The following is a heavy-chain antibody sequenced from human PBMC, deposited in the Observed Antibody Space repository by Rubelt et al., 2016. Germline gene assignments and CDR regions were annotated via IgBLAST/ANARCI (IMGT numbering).Heavy chain of an antibody. CDR2: IKHSGST. V-gene: IGHV4-34*01. CDR3: TRGKEYSSSSPRVDY. J-gene: IGHJ4*02. CDR1: GGSFSGYY. Sequence: QVQLQQWGAGLLKPSETLSLTCAVYGGSFSGYYWSWIRQPTGKGLEWIGEIKHSGSTYYNPSLKVRVTISVDTAKNQFSLELSSVTAADTAVYYCTRGKEYSSSSPRVDYWGQGTLVTVSS. D-gene: IGHD6-6*01.